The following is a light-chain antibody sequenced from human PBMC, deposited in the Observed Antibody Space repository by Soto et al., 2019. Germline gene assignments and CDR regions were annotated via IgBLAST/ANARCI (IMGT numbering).Light chain of an antibody. CDR2: GAS. CDR1: QSVSSTF. V-gene: IGKV3-20*01. J-gene: IGKJ1*01. CDR3: QQFGTSAT. Sequence: EVVLTPSADILSLSPGERATLSCRASQSVSSTFLAWYQQRPGQAPRLLIYGASSRATGIPDRFSGSGSGTDFTLTITRLEPEDFALYYCQQFGTSATFGQGTKVDIK.